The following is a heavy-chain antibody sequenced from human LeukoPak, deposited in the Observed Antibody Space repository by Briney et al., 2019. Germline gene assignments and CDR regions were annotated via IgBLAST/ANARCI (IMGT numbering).Heavy chain of an antibody. CDR3: GGSWLFRRVDY. J-gene: IGHJ4*02. Sequence: PGGSLRLSCAASGFTFSSYAMSWVRQAPGKGLEWVSAISGSGGSTYYADSVKGRFTISRDNSKNTLCLQMNSLRAEDTAVYYCGGSWLFRRVDYWGQGTLVTVSS. D-gene: IGHD6-13*01. V-gene: IGHV3-23*01. CDR1: GFTFSSYA. CDR2: ISGSGGST.